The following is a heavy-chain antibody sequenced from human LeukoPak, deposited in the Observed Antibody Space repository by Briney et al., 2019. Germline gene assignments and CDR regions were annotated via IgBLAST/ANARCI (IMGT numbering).Heavy chain of an antibody. J-gene: IGHJ4*02. CDR1: GGSISSYY. D-gene: IGHD5-18*01. Sequence: SETLSLTCTVSGGSISSYYWSWIRQPPGKGLEWIGYIYYSGSTNYNPSLKSRVTISVDTSKNQFSLKLSSVTAADTAVYYCARGSGHSYGSVNFDYWGQGTLVTVSS. CDR2: IYYSGST. V-gene: IGHV4-59*08. CDR3: ARGSGHSYGSVNFDY.